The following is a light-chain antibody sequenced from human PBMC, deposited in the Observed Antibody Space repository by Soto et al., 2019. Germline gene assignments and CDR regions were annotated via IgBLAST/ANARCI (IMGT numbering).Light chain of an antibody. CDR2: GAS. CDR3: QQYNNWPYT. V-gene: IGKV3-15*01. Sequence: EILMTQSPATLSVSPGERATLSCRASQSVSSNLAWYQQKPGQAPRLLIYGASTRATGIPARFSGSGSETEFTLTISSLQSEDFAVYYCQQYNNWPYTFGQGTKVDIK. J-gene: IGKJ2*01. CDR1: QSVSSN.